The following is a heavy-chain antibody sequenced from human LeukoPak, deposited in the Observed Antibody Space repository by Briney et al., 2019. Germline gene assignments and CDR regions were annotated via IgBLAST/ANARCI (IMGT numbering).Heavy chain of an antibody. CDR1: GSGFSSYG. CDR3: ARGPGIDVAGVFDY. CDR2: ISAYTGHT. Sequence: ASVKVSCKASGSGFSSYGINWVRQAPGQRLEWMGWISAYTGHTKYLQKMRGRVTMTTDTSTNTAYMELRSLTSDDTAVYYCARGPGIDVAGVFDYWGQGSLVTVSS. V-gene: IGHV1-18*04. D-gene: IGHD6-19*01. J-gene: IGHJ4*02.